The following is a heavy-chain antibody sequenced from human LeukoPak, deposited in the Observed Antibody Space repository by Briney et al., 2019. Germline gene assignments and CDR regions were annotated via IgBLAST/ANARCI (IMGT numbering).Heavy chain of an antibody. V-gene: IGHV5-51*01. J-gene: IGHJ4*02. D-gene: IGHD6-13*01. Sequence: GESLKISCKGSGYSFTSYWIGWVRQMPGKGLEWMGIIYPGDSDTRYSPSFQGQVTISADKSISTAYLQWSSLKASDTAMYYCARLPYSSSWYGSYYFDYWGQGTLVTVSS. CDR3: ARLPYSSSWYGSYYFDY. CDR1: GYSFTSYW. CDR2: IYPGDSDT.